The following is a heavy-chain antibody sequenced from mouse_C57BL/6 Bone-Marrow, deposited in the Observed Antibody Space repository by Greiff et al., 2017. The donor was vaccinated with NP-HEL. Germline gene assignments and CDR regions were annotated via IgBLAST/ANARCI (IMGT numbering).Heavy chain of an antibody. Sequence: QVQLQQSGAELARPGASVKLSCKASGYTFTSYGISWVKQRTGQGLEWIGEIYPRSGNTYSNEKFKGKATLTADKSSSTAYMELRSLTSEDSAVYFCARGELYYSNPYYAMDYWGQGTSVTVSS. D-gene: IGHD2-5*01. CDR1: GYTFTSYG. V-gene: IGHV1-81*01. J-gene: IGHJ4*01. CDR3: ARGELYYSNPYYAMDY. CDR2: IYPRSGNT.